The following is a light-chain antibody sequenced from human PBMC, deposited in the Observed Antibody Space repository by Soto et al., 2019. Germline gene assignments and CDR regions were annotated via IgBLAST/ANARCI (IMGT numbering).Light chain of an antibody. V-gene: IGKV1-5*01. Sequence: DIQMTQSPSTLSVSVGDRVTITCRASQSINSWLAWYQQKPGKAPKLLIYDASSLESGVPSRFSGSGSGTEFTLTISSLQPDDFATYYCQQYTGYPWTFGQGTKV. CDR3: QQYTGYPWT. CDR1: QSINSW. J-gene: IGKJ1*01. CDR2: DAS.